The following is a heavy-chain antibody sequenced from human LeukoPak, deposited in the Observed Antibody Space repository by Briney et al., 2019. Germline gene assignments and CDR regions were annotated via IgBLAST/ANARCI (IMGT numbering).Heavy chain of an antibody. CDR1: GFTFSSYA. CDR3: ATYYYDSSGSDY. Sequence: GGSLRLSCAASGFTFSSYAMSWVRQAPGKGLEWVSAISGSGGSTYYADSVKGRFTIPRDNPKNTLYLQMNSLRAEDTAVYYCATYYYDSSGSDYWGQGTLVTVSS. CDR2: ISGSGGST. J-gene: IGHJ4*02. V-gene: IGHV3-23*01. D-gene: IGHD3-22*01.